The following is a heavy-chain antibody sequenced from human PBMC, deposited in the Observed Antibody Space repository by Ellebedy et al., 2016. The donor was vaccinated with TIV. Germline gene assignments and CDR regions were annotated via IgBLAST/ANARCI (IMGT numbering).Heavy chain of an antibody. J-gene: IGHJ4*02. D-gene: IGHD2-15*01. CDR1: GFTFSSYA. CDR3: AKGKSVVVVAVPFDY. CDR2: ISGSGGST. Sequence: GESLKISCAASGFTFSSYAMSWVRQAPGKGLEWVSAISGSGGSTYYADSVKGRFTISRDNSKNTLYLQMNSLRAEDTAVYYCAKGKSVVVVAVPFDYWGQGTLVTVSS. V-gene: IGHV3-23*01.